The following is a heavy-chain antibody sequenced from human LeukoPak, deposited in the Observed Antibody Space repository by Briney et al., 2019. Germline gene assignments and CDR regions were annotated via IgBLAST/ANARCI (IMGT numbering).Heavy chain of an antibody. J-gene: IGHJ4*02. CDR3: ARVAVRGVLTDY. Sequence: SETLSLTCTVSDGSISSGGYYWSWIRQHPGKGLEWIGYIYYSGSTYYNPSLKSRVTISVDTSKNQFSLKLSSVTAADTAVYYCARVAVRGVLTDYWGQGTLVTVSS. CDR1: DGSISSGGYY. D-gene: IGHD3-10*01. CDR2: IYYSGST. V-gene: IGHV4-31*03.